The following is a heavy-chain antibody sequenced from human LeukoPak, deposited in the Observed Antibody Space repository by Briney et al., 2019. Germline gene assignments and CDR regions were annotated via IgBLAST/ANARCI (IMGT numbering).Heavy chain of an antibody. CDR3: ARDFIGSGAMDV. D-gene: IGHD6-19*01. Sequence: GRXLXLSCXASGFTFNSYAMHWVRQAPGKGLQWVAVVSSDGSNQYYADSLKGRFTISRDNSKNTLYLQMNSLRADDTAIYFCARDFIGSGAMDVWGQGTTVTVSS. J-gene: IGHJ6*02. CDR1: GFTFNSYA. V-gene: IGHV3-30-3*01. CDR2: VSSDGSNQ.